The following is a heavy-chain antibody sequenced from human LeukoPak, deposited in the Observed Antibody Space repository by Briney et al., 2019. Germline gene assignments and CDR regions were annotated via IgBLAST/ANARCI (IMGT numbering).Heavy chain of an antibody. CDR1: GFTFGLYA. Sequence: GRSLRLSCSASGFTFGLYAMSWVRQAPGKGLEWVAFIRGKAYGGSTEYAASVRGSFTISRDESTSFAYLQMNSLKTDDTAVYYCTKALAYCSSPSSYTLAYYYGMYVQGKGTTVT. D-gene: IGHD2-2*02. CDR2: IRGKAYGGST. V-gene: IGHV3-49*04. J-gene: IGHJ6*04. CDR3: TKALAYCSSPSSYTLAYYYGMYV.